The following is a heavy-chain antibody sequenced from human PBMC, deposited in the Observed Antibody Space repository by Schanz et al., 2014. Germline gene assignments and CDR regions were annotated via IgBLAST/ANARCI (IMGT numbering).Heavy chain of an antibody. Sequence: EVHLVESGGGLVQPGGSLRLSCAASGFTFSSYAMSWVRQAPGKGLEWVSAISGSGGSTYYADSVKGRFTISRDNSKNTLYLQMNSLRAEDTAVYYCARKVVATIGGYYDNWGQGTLVIVSS. CDR1: GFTFSSYA. CDR2: ISGSGGST. D-gene: IGHD5-12*01. J-gene: IGHJ4*02. CDR3: ARKVVATIGGYYDN. V-gene: IGHV3-23*04.